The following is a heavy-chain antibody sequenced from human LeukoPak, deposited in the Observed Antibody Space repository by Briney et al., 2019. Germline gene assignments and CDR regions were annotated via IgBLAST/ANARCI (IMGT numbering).Heavy chain of an antibody. Sequence: SETLSLTCTVSGGSISSYYWSWIRQPPGKGLEWIGYIYYSGSTNYNPSLKSRVTISVDTSKNQFSLKLSSVTAADTAVYYCARGANSGYDRGPFDYWGQGTLVTVSS. V-gene: IGHV4-59*01. D-gene: IGHD5-12*01. J-gene: IGHJ4*02. CDR3: ARGANSGYDRGPFDY. CDR2: IYYSGST. CDR1: GGSISSYY.